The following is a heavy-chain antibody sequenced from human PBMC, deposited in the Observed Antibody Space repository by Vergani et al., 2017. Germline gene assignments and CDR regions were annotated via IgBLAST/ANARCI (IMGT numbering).Heavy chain of an antibody. CDR3: ARSIGYCAGATCRAYYFDH. Sequence: VQLVQSGAEVRKPGASVTDSCTASGYIFKNDYIHWLRQAPGQAFEWMGILNPTTGHTTSAQKFMGRVDMTRDPSTDTSTRTVQMTLSSLRSEDTAVYYCARSIGYCAGATCRAYYFDHWGQGTRVTVSS. V-gene: IGHV1-46*02. J-gene: IGHJ5*02. CDR2: LNPTTGHT. D-gene: IGHD2-21*01. CDR1: GYIFKNDY.